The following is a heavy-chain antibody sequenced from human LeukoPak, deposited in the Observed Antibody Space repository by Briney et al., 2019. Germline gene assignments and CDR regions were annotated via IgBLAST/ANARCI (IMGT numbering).Heavy chain of an antibody. Sequence: SETLSLTCTVSGGSINNYYWSWIRQPPGKGLEWIGYIDHRGNTNYNPSLKSRVTMSVDTSKNQFSLRLTSVTAADAAVYYCARQGFGDLYAEYFQHWGQGTLVTVSS. CDR1: GGSINNYY. CDR2: IDHRGNT. J-gene: IGHJ1*01. V-gene: IGHV4-59*08. D-gene: IGHD3-10*01. CDR3: ARQGFGDLYAEYFQH.